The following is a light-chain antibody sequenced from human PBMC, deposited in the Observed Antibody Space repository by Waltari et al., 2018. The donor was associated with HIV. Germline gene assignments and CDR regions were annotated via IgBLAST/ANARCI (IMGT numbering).Light chain of an antibody. Sequence: QSALTQPPSVSGSPGPSVTISCTGTSSDVGSYNRVSWYHQPPGTAPKLMIYEVSNRPSGVPDRFSGSKSGNTASLTISGLQAEDEADYYCSSYTSSSTVVFGGGTKLTVL. V-gene: IGLV2-18*02. CDR3: SSYTSSSTVV. CDR2: EVS. CDR1: SSDVGSYNR. J-gene: IGLJ2*01.